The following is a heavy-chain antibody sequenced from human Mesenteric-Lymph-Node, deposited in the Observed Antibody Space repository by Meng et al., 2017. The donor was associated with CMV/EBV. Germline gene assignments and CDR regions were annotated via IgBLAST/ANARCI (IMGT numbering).Heavy chain of an antibody. CDR1: GGSISSGGSY. CDR2: IYYSGRS. Sequence: GFGGSISSGGSYWIWIRQHPGKGLEWIGYIYYSGRSYYDPSLKSRVTISVDTSKNQFSLKLSSVTAADTAVYYCARDRGGYGVFDYWGQGTLVTVSS. V-gene: IGHV4-31*02. J-gene: IGHJ4*02. CDR3: ARDRGGYGVFDY. D-gene: IGHD4-17*01.